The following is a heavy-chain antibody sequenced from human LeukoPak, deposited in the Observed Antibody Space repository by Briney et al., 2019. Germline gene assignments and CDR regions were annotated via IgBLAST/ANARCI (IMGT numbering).Heavy chain of an antibody. CDR2: FDPEDGEI. CDR3: AAWRRPYYYDMDA. CDR1: GYTLTELS. D-gene: IGHD1-1*01. Sequence: GASVKVSCKVSGYTLTELSMRWGRQAPGKGLEWRGGFDPEDGEIVYAQKFQDRLTMTEDTSTDTAYMELNNLRSEDTAVYYCAAWRRPYYYDMDAWGKGTTVTVSS. J-gene: IGHJ6*03. V-gene: IGHV1-24*01.